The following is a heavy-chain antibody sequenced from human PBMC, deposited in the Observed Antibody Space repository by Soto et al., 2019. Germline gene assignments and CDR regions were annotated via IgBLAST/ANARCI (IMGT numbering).Heavy chain of an antibody. Sequence: QLQLQESGPGLVKPSETLSLTCTVSGGSISSRSYYWGWIRQPPGKGLEWIGSIYYSGSTYYNPSPKSRVTISVDTSKNQFSLKLSSVTAADTAVYYCARLEEEWQLVSGGYYYYYMDVWGKGTTVTVSS. J-gene: IGHJ6*03. CDR1: GGSISSRSYY. CDR2: IYYSGST. V-gene: IGHV4-39*01. D-gene: IGHD6-6*01. CDR3: ARLEEEWQLVSGGYYYYYMDV.